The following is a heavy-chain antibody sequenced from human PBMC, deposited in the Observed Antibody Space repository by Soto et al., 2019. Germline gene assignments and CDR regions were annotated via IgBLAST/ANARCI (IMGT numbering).Heavy chain of an antibody. CDR2: INGRGGHT. CDR1: ALSFSSHA. Sequence: GSLRLSSAASALSFSSHATSCARPAPGGWLGWVAAINGRGGHTKYADSVTGRFTTSRRTSKKPPNMQINSLRADEPAAYFCAKEPPGTDNYFDLWGQGTLVTVSS. J-gene: IGHJ4*02. CDR3: AKEPPGTDNYFDL. D-gene: IGHD1-1*01. V-gene: IGHV3-23*01.